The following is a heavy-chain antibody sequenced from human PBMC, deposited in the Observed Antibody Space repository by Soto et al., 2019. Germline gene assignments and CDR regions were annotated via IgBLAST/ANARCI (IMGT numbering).Heavy chain of an antibody. CDR2: IYTSGTT. J-gene: IGHJ5*02. CDR1: GGSISGYY. Sequence: SETLSLTCTGSGGSISGYYWSWIRQPAGKGLEWLGRIYTSGTTNYNPSLKSRITMSVDTSKNQFSLKLSSVAVADTAVYYRSRDIAEAGMSAWFATWGQGTLLTAS. V-gene: IGHV4-4*07. CDR3: SRDIAEAGMSAWFAT. D-gene: IGHD6-19*01.